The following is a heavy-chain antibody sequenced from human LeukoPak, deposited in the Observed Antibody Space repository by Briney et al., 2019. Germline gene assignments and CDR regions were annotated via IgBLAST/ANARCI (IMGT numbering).Heavy chain of an antibody. V-gene: IGHV3-23*01. CDR2: ITGSGGGT. J-gene: IGHJ4*02. Sequence: GGSLRLSCAASGFTVSSNYMSWVRQAPGKGLEWVSTITGSGGGTYYAGSVKGRFTISRDNSKNMVFLQMDSLRAEDTAVYYCAVSGAGPSDYWGQGALVTVSS. D-gene: IGHD5/OR15-5a*01. CDR3: AVSGAGPSDY. CDR1: GFTVSSNY.